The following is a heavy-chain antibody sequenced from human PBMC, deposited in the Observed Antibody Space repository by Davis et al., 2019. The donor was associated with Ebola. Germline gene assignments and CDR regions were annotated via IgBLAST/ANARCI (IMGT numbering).Heavy chain of an antibody. CDR2: INHGGGT. V-gene: IGHV4-34*01. CDR3: ARGPLGILDY. J-gene: IGHJ4*02. D-gene: IGHD3-16*01. Sequence: PSETLSLTCVVYGGSLSDYYWSWIRQPPGKELKWIGEINHGGGTNYNPSLRSRVTISVETSKNQFSLKLSSLTAADTAVYYCARGPLGILDYWGQGTLVTVSS. CDR1: GGSLSDYY.